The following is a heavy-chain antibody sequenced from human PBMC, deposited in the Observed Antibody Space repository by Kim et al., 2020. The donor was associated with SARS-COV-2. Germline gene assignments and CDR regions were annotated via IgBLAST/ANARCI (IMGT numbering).Heavy chain of an antibody. J-gene: IGHJ3*02. CDR1: GYTFTSYG. CDR2: ISAYNGNT. D-gene: IGHD3-16*02. CDR3: ARDYTPAYYDYVWGSYRYPGAFDI. V-gene: IGHV1-18*04. Sequence: ASVKVSCKASGYTFTSYGISWVRQAPGQGLEWMGWISAYNGNTNYAQKLQGRVTMTTYTSTSTAYMELRSLRSDDTAVYYCARDYTPAYYDYVWGSYRYPGAFDIWGQGTMVTVSS.